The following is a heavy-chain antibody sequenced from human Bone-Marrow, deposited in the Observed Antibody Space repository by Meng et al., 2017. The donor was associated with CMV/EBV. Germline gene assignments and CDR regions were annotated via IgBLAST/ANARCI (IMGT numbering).Heavy chain of an antibody. V-gene: IGHV5-51*01. CDR2: IYPGDSDT. Sequence: GESLKISCKGSGYSFTSYWIGWVRQMPGKGLEWMGIIYPGDSDTRYSPSFQGQVTVSADKSIRTAYLQRSSLKASDTARYYCARQEYSGSYRDAIDIWGQGTMVTVSS. D-gene: IGHD1-26*01. CDR3: ARQEYSGSYRDAIDI. J-gene: IGHJ3*02. CDR1: GYSFTSYW.